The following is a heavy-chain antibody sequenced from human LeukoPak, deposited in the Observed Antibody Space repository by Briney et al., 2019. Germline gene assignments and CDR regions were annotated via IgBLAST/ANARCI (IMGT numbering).Heavy chain of an antibody. D-gene: IGHD1-26*01. Sequence: PGGSLRLSCAASGSGFTFNNYWMHWVRQAPGKGLVWVSRINADGSTTSYADSVRGRFTISGDNAKNTLYLQMNSLRAEDTAVYYCARDLSYSYRGLSGRFDPWGQGTLVTVSS. CDR3: ARDLSYSYRGLSGRFDP. V-gene: IGHV3-74*01. CDR2: INADGSTT. CDR1: GSGFTFNNYW. J-gene: IGHJ5*02.